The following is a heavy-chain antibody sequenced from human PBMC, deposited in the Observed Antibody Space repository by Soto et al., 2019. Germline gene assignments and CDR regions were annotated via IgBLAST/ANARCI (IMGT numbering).Heavy chain of an antibody. CDR3: AKRHSSGWHIDY. J-gene: IGHJ4*02. CDR2: ISGSGGST. Sequence: PGGSLRLSCVASGFSFSSYWMAWVRQVPGKGLEWVSAISGSGGSTYYADSVKGRFTISRDNSKNTLYLQMNSLRAEDTAVYYCAKRHSSGWHIDYWGQGTLVTVSS. D-gene: IGHD6-19*01. V-gene: IGHV3-23*01. CDR1: GFSFSSYW.